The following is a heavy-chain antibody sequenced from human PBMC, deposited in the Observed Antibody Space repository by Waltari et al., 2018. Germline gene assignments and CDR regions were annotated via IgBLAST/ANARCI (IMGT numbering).Heavy chain of an antibody. D-gene: IGHD2-15*01. V-gene: IGHV3-30*01. CDR3: ARDLEGYCSGGSCYPSYYYYGMDV. Sequence: VQLVESGGGLVQPGGSLRLSCAASGFTFSSYAMHWVRQAPGKGLEWVAVISYDGSNKYYADSVKGRFTISRDNSKNTLYLQMNSLRAEDTAVYYCARDLEGYCSGGSCYPSYYYYGMDVWGQGTTVTVSS. CDR1: GFTFSSYA. J-gene: IGHJ6*02. CDR2: ISYDGSNK.